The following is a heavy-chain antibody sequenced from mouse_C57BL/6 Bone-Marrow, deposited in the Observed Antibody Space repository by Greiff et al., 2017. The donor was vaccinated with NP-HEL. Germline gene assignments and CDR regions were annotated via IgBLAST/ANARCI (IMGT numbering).Heavy chain of an antibody. D-gene: IGHD2-5*01. CDR1: GYTFTSYW. J-gene: IGHJ1*03. Sequence: QVQLQQPGAELVKPGASVKLSCKASGYTFTSYWMHWVKQRPGQGLEWIGMIHPNSGSTNYNEKFKSKATLTVDKSSSTAYMQLSSLTSEDSAVYYCAGSNYAYWYFDVWGTGTTVTVSS. CDR3: AGSNYAYWYFDV. V-gene: IGHV1-64*01. CDR2: IHPNSGST.